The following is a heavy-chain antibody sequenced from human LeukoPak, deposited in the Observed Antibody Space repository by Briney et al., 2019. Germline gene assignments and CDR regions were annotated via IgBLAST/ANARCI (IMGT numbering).Heavy chain of an antibody. CDR3: ARGYGRVGATPDY. CDR1: GYTFTSYA. Sequence: ASVKVSCKASGYTFTSYAMHWVRQAPEQRLEWMGWINAGNGNTKYSQKFQGRVTITRDTSASTAYMELSSLRSEDTAVYYCARGYGRVGATPDYWGQGTLVTVSS. V-gene: IGHV1-3*01. CDR2: INAGNGNT. J-gene: IGHJ4*02. D-gene: IGHD1-26*01.